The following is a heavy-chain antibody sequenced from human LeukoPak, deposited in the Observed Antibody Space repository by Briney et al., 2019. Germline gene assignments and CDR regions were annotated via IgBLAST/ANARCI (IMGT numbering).Heavy chain of an antibody. CDR3: ARGAPYYYDSSGYLFDY. CDR1: GGSINSYY. J-gene: IGHJ4*02. D-gene: IGHD3-22*01. Sequence: PSETLSLTCTVSGGSINSYYWSWIRQPPGKGLEWIGYIYYSGSTNYNPSLKSRVTISVDTSKNQFSLKLSSVTAADTAVYYCARGAPYYYDSSGYLFDYWGQGTLATVSS. V-gene: IGHV4-59*01. CDR2: IYYSGST.